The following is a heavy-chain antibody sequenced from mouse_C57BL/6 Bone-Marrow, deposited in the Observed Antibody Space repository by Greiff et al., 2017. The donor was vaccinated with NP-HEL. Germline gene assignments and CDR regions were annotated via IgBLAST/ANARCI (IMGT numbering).Heavy chain of an antibody. V-gene: IGHV1-62-2*01. D-gene: IGHD1-1*01. Sequence: QVQLQQPGAELVKPGASVKLSCKASGYTFTGYTIHWVKQRPGQGLEWIGGFYPAGGSTKYNEKFKDKATLTVDKSSSTAYMQLSRLTSEDSAVYFCAGNEEGYSSYGFGGWGKGIMVTVAT. CDR2: FYPAGGST. CDR3: AGNEEGYSSYGFGG. J-gene: IGHJ3*01. CDR1: GYTFTGYT.